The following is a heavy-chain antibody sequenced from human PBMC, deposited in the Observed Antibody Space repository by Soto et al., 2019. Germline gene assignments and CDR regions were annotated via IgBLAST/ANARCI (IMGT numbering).Heavy chain of an antibody. V-gene: IGHV4-31*03. CDR3: ASSYSGYDWGGFDY. D-gene: IGHD5-12*01. CDR1: GGSISSGGYY. J-gene: IGHJ4*02. Sequence: QVKLQESGPGLVKPSQTLSLTCTVSGGSISSGGYYWNWIRQHPGQGLEWIGNIYDSGSTYYNPSLQSRLTISVDTSKTQFSLNLSSVTAADTAVYYCASSYSGYDWGGFDYWGQGTLVTVSS. CDR2: IYDSGST.